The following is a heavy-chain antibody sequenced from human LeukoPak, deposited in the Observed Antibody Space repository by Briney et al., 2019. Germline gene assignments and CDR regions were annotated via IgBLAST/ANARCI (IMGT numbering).Heavy chain of an antibody. D-gene: IGHD2-21*01. J-gene: IGHJ6*03. Sequence: PGGSLRLSCAASGFSVSDYYMTWIRQAPGKGLECVSYVTTTGDPVYYTDSVKGRFTISRDNAKNSLFLQMTSLRDEDTAVYYCARLVIDSPSSYYMDVWGNGTTVTVSS. CDR1: GFSVSDYY. CDR2: VTTTGDPV. CDR3: ARLVIDSPSSYYMDV. V-gene: IGHV3-11*04.